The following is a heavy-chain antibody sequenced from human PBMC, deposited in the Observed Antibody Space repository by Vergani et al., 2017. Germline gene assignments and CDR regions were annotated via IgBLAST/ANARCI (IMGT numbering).Heavy chain of an antibody. D-gene: IGHD3-9*01. CDR1: GFTFSSYA. CDR2: ISYDGSNK. J-gene: IGHJ6*02. CDR3: ANTYYDIXTGSYNYYYYGMDV. V-gene: IGHV3-30-3*01. Sequence: QVQLVESGGGVVQPGRSLRLSCAASGFTFSSYAMHWVRQAPGKGLEWVAVISYDGSNKYYADSVKGRFIISRDNSKNTLYLQMNSLRAEDTAVYYCANTYYDIXTGSYNYYYYGMDVWGQGTTVTVSS.